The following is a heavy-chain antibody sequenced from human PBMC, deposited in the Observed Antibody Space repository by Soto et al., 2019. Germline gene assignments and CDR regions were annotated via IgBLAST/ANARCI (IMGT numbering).Heavy chain of an antibody. J-gene: IGHJ4*02. V-gene: IGHV3-48*03. CDR3: ATIYGEFSY. CDR1: GFTFSSYE. Sequence: PGGSLRLSCAASGFTFSSYEMNWVRQAPGKGLEWVSYISSSGSTIYYADSVKGRFTISRDNAKNSLYLQMNSLRAEDTAVYYCATIYGEFSYWGQGTLVTVSS. CDR2: ISSSGSTI. D-gene: IGHD4-17*01.